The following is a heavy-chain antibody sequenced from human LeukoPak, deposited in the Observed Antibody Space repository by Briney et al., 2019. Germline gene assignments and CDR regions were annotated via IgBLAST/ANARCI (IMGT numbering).Heavy chain of an antibody. CDR2: ISANNGNT. Sequence: ASVKVSCEASGYIFANYVINWVRQAPGQGLEWMGWISANNGNTNYAQSLLGRVTMTTDTSTSTAYMELTGLRSDDTAVYYCAREEKLRFLERLPSNMDVWGQGTTVIVSS. V-gene: IGHV1-18*01. D-gene: IGHD3-3*01. CDR3: AREEKLRFLERLPSNMDV. CDR1: GYIFANYV. J-gene: IGHJ6*02.